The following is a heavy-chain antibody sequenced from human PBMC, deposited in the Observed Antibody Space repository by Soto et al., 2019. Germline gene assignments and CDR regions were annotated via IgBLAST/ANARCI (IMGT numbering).Heavy chain of an antibody. CDR1: GFTFTSSA. CDR3: AEDHCRRPFYGLRGCFVP. CDR2: LVVGSGNT. V-gene: IGHV1-58*01. D-gene: IGHD2-15*01. Sequence: ASVKVSCKASGFTFTSSAVQWVRQARGQRLEWIGWLVVGSGNTNYAQKFQERVTITRDMSASTAYMELSSLRSEDTAVYYCAEDHCRRPFYGLRGCFVPWGQGTLVPLCS. J-gene: IGHJ5*02.